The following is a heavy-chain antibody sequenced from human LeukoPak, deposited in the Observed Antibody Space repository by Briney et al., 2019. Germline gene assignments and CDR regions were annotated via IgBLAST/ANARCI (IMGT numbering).Heavy chain of an antibody. D-gene: IGHD3-3*01. J-gene: IGHJ4*02. V-gene: IGHV1-3*01. CDR1: GYIFTTFS. CDR2: INAGNGNT. CDR3: ARGGYDFWSGSPHDY. Sequence: ASVKVSCKASGYIFTTFSIHWVRQAPGQRLEWMGWINAGNGNTKYSQKFQDRVTITRDTSAGTAYMEVSSLRSEDMAVYYCARGGYDFWSGSPHDYWGQGTLVTVSS.